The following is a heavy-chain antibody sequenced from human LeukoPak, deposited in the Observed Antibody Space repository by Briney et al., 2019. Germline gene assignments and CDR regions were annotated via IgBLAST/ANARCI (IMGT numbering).Heavy chain of an antibody. CDR3: ARRGISSYYGMDV. CDR1: GYSFTSYW. D-gene: IGHD6-6*01. V-gene: IGHV5-51*01. Sequence: GESLKISCKGSGYSFTSYWIGWVRQMPGKGLEWMGIVYPDDSDTKYSPSFQGQVTISVDKSISTAYLQWSSLKASDTAIYYCARRGISSYYGMDVWGQGTTVTVSS. J-gene: IGHJ6*02. CDR2: VYPDDSDT.